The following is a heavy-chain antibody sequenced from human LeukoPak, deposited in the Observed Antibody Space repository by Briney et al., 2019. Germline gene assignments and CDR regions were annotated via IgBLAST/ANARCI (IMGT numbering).Heavy chain of an antibody. Sequence: ALVKVSCKASGYTFTGYYMHWVRQAPGQGLEWMGWINPNSGGTNYAQKFQGRVTMTRDTSISTAYMELSRLRSDDTAVYYCARGYCSGGSCYFWFDPWGQGTLVTVSS. J-gene: IGHJ5*02. V-gene: IGHV1-2*02. CDR3: ARGYCSGGSCYFWFDP. CDR2: INPNSGGT. CDR1: GYTFTGYY. D-gene: IGHD2-15*01.